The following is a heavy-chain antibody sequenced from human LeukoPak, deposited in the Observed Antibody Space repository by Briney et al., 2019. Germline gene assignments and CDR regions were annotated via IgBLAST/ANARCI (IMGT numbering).Heavy chain of an antibody. D-gene: IGHD2-2*01. Sequence: SETLSLTCTVSGGSISSYYWIWIRQPPGKGLEWIGYIYYSESTNYNPSLKSRVTISVDTSKTQFSLKLSSVTAADTAVYYCARHCSSTSCYRSDAFDIWGQGTMVTVSS. CDR3: ARHCSSTSCYRSDAFDI. J-gene: IGHJ3*02. V-gene: IGHV4-59*08. CDR2: IYYSEST. CDR1: GGSISSYY.